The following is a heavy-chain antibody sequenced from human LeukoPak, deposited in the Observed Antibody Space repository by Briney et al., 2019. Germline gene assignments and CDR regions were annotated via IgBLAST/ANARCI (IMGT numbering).Heavy chain of an antibody. D-gene: IGHD3-22*01. CDR3: AKEMRYYDSSGYPPDAFDI. V-gene: IGHV3-20*04. J-gene: IGHJ3*02. CDR2: LNWNGAST. Sequence: PGGSLRLSCAASGFTFDDYGLSWVRQVPGKGLEWVSGLNWNGASTGYADSVKGRFTISRDNAKNSLYLQMNSLRAEDTAVYYCAKEMRYYDSSGYPPDAFDIWGQGTMVTVSS. CDR1: GFTFDDYG.